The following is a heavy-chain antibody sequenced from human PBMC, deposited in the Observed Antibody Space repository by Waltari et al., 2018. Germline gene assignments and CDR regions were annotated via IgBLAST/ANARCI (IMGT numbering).Heavy chain of an antibody. CDR1: GFPLSRFW. J-gene: IGHJ4*02. D-gene: IGHD6-19*01. Sequence: EVQLVESGGGLVQPGGSLRLSCAASGFPLSRFWMTWVRQTPGKGLEWVAGIKQDGSEKYYADSVKGRFTISRDNAKNSLYLQMNSLRAEDTAVYYCATSGWYCFDYWGQGTLVTVSS. CDR2: IKQDGSEK. V-gene: IGHV3-7*01. CDR3: ATSGWYCFDY.